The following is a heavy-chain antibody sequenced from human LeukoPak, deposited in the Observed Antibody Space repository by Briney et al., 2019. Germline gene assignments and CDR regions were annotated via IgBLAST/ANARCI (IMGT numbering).Heavy chain of an antibody. J-gene: IGHJ4*02. V-gene: IGHV3-30-3*01. Sequence: GGSLRLSCAASGFTFSSYAMHWVRQAPGKGLEWVAVISYDGSNKYYADSVKGRFTISRDNSKNTLYLQMNSLRAEDTAVYYCARGGRDYYDSSGPGDYFDYWGQGTLVTVSS. CDR2: ISYDGSNK. D-gene: IGHD3-22*01. CDR3: ARGGRDYYDSSGPGDYFDY. CDR1: GFTFSSYA.